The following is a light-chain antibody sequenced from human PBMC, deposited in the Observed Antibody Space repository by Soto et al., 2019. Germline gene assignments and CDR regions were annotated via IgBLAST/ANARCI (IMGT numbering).Light chain of an antibody. Sequence: DIQMTQSPSTLSASVGDRLTITCRASQSVSRWLGWYQQKPGKAPRLLIYDASSLQSGVPSRFSGSGSDTEFSLTISSLQPDDFATYYCHQYDSYPYTFGQGTKLEIK. CDR3: HQYDSYPYT. J-gene: IGKJ2*01. CDR2: DAS. V-gene: IGKV1-5*01. CDR1: QSVSRW.